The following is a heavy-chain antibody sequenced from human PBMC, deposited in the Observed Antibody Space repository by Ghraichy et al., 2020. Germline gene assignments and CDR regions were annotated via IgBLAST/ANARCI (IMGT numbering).Heavy chain of an antibody. CDR3: AHTPVRFLEWLLGTPYYYYGMDV. J-gene: IGHJ6*02. D-gene: IGHD3-3*01. CDR2: IYWDDDK. CDR1: GFSLSTSGVG. Sequence: SGPTLVKPTQTLTLTCTFSGFSLSTSGVGVGWIRQPPGKALEWLALIYWDDDKRYSPSLKSRLTITKDTSKNQVVLTMTNMDPVDTATYYCAHTPVRFLEWLLGTPYYYYGMDVWGQGSTVTVSS. V-gene: IGHV2-5*02.